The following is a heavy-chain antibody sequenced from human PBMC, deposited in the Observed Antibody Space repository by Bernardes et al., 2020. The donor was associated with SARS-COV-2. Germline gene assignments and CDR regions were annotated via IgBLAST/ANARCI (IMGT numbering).Heavy chain of an antibody. CDR2: FDPEDGET. D-gene: IGHD2-15*01. Sequence: ASVKVACKVSGYTPTELSMHWVGQAPGKGRGWMGGFDPEDGETIYAQKFQGRVTMTEDTSTDTAYIELSSLRSEDTAVYYCATDLPRCCGGSCYFRAVFDYWGQGTLVTVSS. J-gene: IGHJ4*02. V-gene: IGHV1-24*01. CDR3: ATDLPRCCGGSCYFRAVFDY. CDR1: GYTPTELS.